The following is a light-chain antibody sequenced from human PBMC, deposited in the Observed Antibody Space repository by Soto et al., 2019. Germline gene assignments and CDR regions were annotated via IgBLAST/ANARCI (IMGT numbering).Light chain of an antibody. V-gene: IGKV3-11*01. CDR2: DAS. Sequence: EIVLTQAPATLSLSPGERATLSCRASQSGSSYLSWYQQKPGQAPRLLIYDASNRATRIPARFSGSGYGTDCTLTISSLEHGDCEVYYYQQRSNWPPYTFGQGTKREIQ. CDR1: QSGSSY. J-gene: IGKJ2*01. CDR3: QQRSNWPPYT.